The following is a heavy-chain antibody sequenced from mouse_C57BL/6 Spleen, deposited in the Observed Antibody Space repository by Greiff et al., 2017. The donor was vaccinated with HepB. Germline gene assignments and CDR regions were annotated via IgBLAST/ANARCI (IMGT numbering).Heavy chain of an antibody. J-gene: IGHJ1*03. CDR3: ARWRTTVDWYFDV. CDR2: IHPNSGST. CDR1: GYTFTSYW. V-gene: IGHV1-64*01. D-gene: IGHD1-1*01. Sequence: QVQLQQPGAELVKPGASVKLSCKASGYTFTSYWMHWVKQRPGQGLEWIGMIHPNSGSTNYNEKFKSKATLTVDKSSSTAYMQLSSLTSEDSAVYYCARWRTTVDWYFDVWGTGTTVTVSS.